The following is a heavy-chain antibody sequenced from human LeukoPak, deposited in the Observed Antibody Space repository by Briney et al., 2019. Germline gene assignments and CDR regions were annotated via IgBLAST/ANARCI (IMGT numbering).Heavy chain of an antibody. CDR2: ISEDGGST. V-gene: IGHV3-43*02. CDR3: AKDHGYSYGIDY. J-gene: IGHJ4*02. D-gene: IGHD5-18*01. Sequence: GGSLRRSCTTPGFSFDYFAIHYVRQAPGEGLGWARIISEDGGSTYYTDSVKGRFTISRDSSKNSLSLQMNSLTTEDTALYYCAKDHGYSYGIDYWGQGTLVTVSS. CDR1: GFSFDYFA.